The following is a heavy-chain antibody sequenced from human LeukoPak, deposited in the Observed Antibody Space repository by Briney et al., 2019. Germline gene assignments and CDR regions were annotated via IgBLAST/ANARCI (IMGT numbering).Heavy chain of an antibody. CDR3: AKRKVATKVKDY. CDR1: GFTFTAYA. V-gene: IGHV3-23*01. CDR2: ISGSAYYT. J-gene: IGHJ4*02. D-gene: IGHD3-22*01. Sequence: GGSLRLSCAASGFTFTAYAMSWVRQAPGKGLEWVSAISGSAYYTSYADSVKGRFTISRDNSKNTLYLQMNSLRAEDTALYYCAKRKVATKVKDYWGQGTLVTVSS.